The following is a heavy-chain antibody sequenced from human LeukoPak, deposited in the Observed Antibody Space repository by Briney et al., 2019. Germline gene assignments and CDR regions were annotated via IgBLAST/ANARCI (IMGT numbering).Heavy chain of an antibody. D-gene: IGHD5-24*01. V-gene: IGHV3-49*04. Sequence: GGSLRLSCAASGFTFGDYALSWVRQAPGKGLEWVGFMRSGETPQYAASVSGRFIISRDDSNRVAHLQMSSLKTEDTALYYCARSRDGYNFAFDYWGRGTLVTVSS. CDR1: GFTFGDYA. CDR2: MRSGETP. CDR3: ARSRDGYNFAFDY. J-gene: IGHJ4*02.